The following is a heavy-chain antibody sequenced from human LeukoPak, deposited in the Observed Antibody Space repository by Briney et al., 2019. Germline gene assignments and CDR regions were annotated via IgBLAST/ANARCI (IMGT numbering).Heavy chain of an antibody. D-gene: IGHD3-16*01. V-gene: IGHV3-30-3*01. CDR2: ISYDGSKE. CDR1: GFSTFA. CDR3: AGGRIIGAPLEY. J-gene: IGHJ4*02. Sequence: GGSLRLSCAASGFSTFAIHWVRQVPGKGLEWVAVISYDGSKEHYADSVKGRFTISRDNSKSTLFLQMNSLRPEDTAIYYCAGGRIIGAPLEYWGQGTLVIVSS.